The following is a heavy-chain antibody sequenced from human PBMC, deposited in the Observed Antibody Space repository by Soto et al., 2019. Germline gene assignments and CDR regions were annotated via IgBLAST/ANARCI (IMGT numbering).Heavy chain of an antibody. CDR3: ARGGYDFWSGYFPGGYYYYGLDV. J-gene: IGHJ6*02. V-gene: IGHV1-18*01. CDR2: ISAYNGNT. D-gene: IGHD3-3*01. Sequence: ASVTVSCKASGYTFTSHGISWVRQAPGQGLEWMGWISAYNGNTNYAQKLQGRVTMTTDTSTSTAYMELRSLRSDDTAVYYCARGGYDFWSGYFPGGYYYYGLDVWGQGTTVTVSS. CDR1: GYTFTSHG.